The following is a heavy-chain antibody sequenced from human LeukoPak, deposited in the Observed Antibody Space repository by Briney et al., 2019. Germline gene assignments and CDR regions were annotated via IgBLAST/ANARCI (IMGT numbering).Heavy chain of an antibody. J-gene: IGHJ4*02. CDR2: IGAYNGNT. CDR1: GYXFSSNG. Sequence: ASVKVSCKASGYXFSSNGISWVRQAPGQGLEWMGWIGAYNGNTNYAQNLQGRVTMTTDTSTSTAYMELRTLRSDDTAVYYCAKDHQYDFDYWGQGTLVTVSS. V-gene: IGHV1-18*01. CDR3: AKDHQYDFDY. D-gene: IGHD2-8*01.